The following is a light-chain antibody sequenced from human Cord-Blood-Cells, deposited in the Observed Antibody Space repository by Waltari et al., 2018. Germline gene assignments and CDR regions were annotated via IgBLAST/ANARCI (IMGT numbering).Light chain of an antibody. CDR3: CSYAGSSTYV. Sequence: QSALTQPASVSGSPGQSITISCTGTSSDVGSYNLVSWYQQHPGKAPKRMIYEVSKRPSEVSNRFSGSKSGNTASLTISGLQAEDEADYYCCSYAGSSTYVFGTGTKVTVL. J-gene: IGLJ1*01. V-gene: IGLV2-23*02. CDR1: SSDVGSYNL. CDR2: EVS.